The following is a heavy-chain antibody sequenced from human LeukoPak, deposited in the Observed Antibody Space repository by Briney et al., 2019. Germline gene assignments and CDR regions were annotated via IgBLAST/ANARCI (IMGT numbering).Heavy chain of an antibody. CDR3: ARTYQIDETAFDI. Sequence: PSQTLSLTCAVSSGSISSGGYPWSWIRQPPGKGLEWIGYIFYSGTTNYNPSLKSRVTISVDTSKKRFSLKLSSVTAADTAVHDCARTYQIDETAFDIWGQGTMVTVSS. CDR2: IFYSGTT. J-gene: IGHJ3*02. V-gene: IGHV4-30-2*03. D-gene: IGHD2-2*01. CDR1: SGSISSGGYP.